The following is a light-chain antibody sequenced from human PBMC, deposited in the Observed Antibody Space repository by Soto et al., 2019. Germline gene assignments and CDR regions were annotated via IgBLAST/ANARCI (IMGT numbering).Light chain of an antibody. V-gene: IGLV1-40*01. Sequence: QSVLTQPPSVSGAPGQSVTISCTGSSSNIGSGSDVHWYQHLPGTAPKLLIYVNNKRPSGVPDRFSGSKSGTSASLAITGLPADDEADYYCQSHDSSLNSWVFGGGTKLTVL. J-gene: IGLJ3*02. CDR2: VNN. CDR3: QSHDSSLNSWV. CDR1: SSNIGSGSD.